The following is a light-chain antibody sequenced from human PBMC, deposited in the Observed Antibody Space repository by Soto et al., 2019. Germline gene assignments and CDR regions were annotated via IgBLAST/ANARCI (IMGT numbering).Light chain of an antibody. J-gene: IGLJ1*01. CDR2: DVS. CDR1: SSDVGGYNY. Sequence: QSALTQPASVSGSPGRSITISCTGTSSDVGGYNYVSWYQQHPGKAPKLMIYDVSNRPSGVSNRFSGSKSGNTASLTISGLQAEDEADYYCSSYTSSSTYVFGTGTKATVL. V-gene: IGLV2-14*01. CDR3: SSYTSSSTYV.